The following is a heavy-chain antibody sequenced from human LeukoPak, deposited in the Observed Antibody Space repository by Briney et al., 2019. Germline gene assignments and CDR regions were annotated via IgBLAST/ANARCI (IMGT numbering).Heavy chain of an antibody. CDR1: GYTFSSYW. D-gene: IGHD6-6*01. CDR3: ATSQYYYYMDV. Sequence: GESLRISCKGSGYTFSSYWIGWVRQMPGKGLEWMGIIYPGDSDTRYSPSFQGQVTISADKSISTAYLQWSSLEASDTAMYYCATSQYYYYMDVWGKGTTVTVSS. J-gene: IGHJ6*03. CDR2: IYPGDSDT. V-gene: IGHV5-51*01.